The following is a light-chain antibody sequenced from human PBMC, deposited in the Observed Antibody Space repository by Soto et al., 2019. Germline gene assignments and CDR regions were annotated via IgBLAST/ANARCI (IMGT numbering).Light chain of an antibody. CDR3: AAWADSLNGLYV. J-gene: IGLJ1*01. Sequence: QSVLTQPPSASGTPGQRVTISCSGSSSNIGSNTVNWYQQLPGTAPKLLIYSNNQRPSGVPDRFSGYKSGTSASLAISGLQSEDEADYYCAAWADSLNGLYVFGTGTKVTVL. V-gene: IGLV1-44*01. CDR2: SNN. CDR1: SSNIGSNT.